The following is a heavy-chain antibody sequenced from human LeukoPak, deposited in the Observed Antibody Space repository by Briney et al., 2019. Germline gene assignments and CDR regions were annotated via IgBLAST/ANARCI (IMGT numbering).Heavy chain of an antibody. CDR2: ISSSGSTI. D-gene: IGHD1-26*01. J-gene: IGHJ4*02. V-gene: IGHV3-11*01. CDR1: GFTLSDYY. Sequence: GGSLRLSCAASGFTLSDYYMSWIRQAPGKGLEWVSYISSSGSTIYYADPVKGRFTIYRDTAKKSLYLQMNSLRAEDTAVYYCARDPSGELLGSPTHYWGQGTMVTVSS. CDR3: ARDPSGELLGSPTHY.